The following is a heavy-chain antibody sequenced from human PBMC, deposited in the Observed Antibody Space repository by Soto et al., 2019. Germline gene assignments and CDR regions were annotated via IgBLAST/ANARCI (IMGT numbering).Heavy chain of an antibody. CDR1: GFTFSNAW. V-gene: IGHV3-15*01. CDR2: IKSKTAGGTT. J-gene: IGHJ3*02. CDR3: AREGCGCSGGAFEI. Sequence: EVQLVESGGGLVQPGGSLRLSCAASGFTFSNAWMSWVRQTPGKGLQWVGRIKSKTAGGTTDYAARVKGRFTISRAGLENTLYLEMNSLKTEDTAVYYCAREGCGCSGGAFEIWGQGTMVTVSS. D-gene: IGHD2-21*01.